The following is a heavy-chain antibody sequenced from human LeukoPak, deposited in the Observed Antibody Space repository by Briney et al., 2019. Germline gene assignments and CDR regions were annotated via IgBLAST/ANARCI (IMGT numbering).Heavy chain of an antibody. CDR1: GESLSGYY. V-gene: IGHV4-34*01. Sequence: SETLSLTCAVYGESLSGYYWSWIRQPPGKGLEWIGEINYGGSTNYNPSLKSRVTISVDTSKNQFSLKLSSVTAADTAVYYCARWAKAGYSSGNNWGQGTLVSVSS. J-gene: IGHJ4*02. D-gene: IGHD3-9*01. CDR3: ARWAKAGYSSGNN. CDR2: INYGGST.